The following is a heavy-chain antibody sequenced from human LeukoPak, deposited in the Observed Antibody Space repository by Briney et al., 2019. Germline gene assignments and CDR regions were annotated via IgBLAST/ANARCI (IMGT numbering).Heavy chain of an antibody. V-gene: IGHV1-3*01. CDR3: ARDRRVAVAGTLDY. J-gene: IGHJ4*02. D-gene: IGHD6-19*01. CDR2: INAGNGNT. Sequence: ASVKVSCKASGYTFTSYAMHWVRQAPGQRLEWMGWINAGNGNTKYSQKFQGRVTITRDTSASTAYMELSSLRSEDTAVYYCARDRRVAVAGTLDYWGQGTLVTVSS. CDR1: GYTFTSYA.